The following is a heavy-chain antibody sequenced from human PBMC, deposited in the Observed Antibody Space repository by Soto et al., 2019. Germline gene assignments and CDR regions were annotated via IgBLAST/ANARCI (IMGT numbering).Heavy chain of an antibody. CDR2: ISYDGTNK. D-gene: IGHD7-27*01. CDR1: GFSFSISP. CDR3: ARDPKTSGGQHWAFNYFDS. J-gene: IGHJ4*02. Sequence: GSLRLSCASSGFSFSISPMHWVRQAPGKGPEWVALISYDGTNKFYADSVKGRFTISRDNSKSTLYLQVDSLRPEDAAVYYCARDPKTSGGQHWAFNYFDSWGQGTLVTVSS. V-gene: IGHV3-30-3*01.